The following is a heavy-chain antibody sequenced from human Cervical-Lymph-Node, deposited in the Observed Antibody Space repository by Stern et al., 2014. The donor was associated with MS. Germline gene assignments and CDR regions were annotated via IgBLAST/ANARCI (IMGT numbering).Heavy chain of an antibody. CDR3: ARADELYYYDSSAPGAFDI. CDR1: GGSISSGGYY. Sequence: QVQLQESGPGLVKPSQTLSLTCTVSGGSISSGGYYWSWIRQHPGKGLEXIGSIHYSGSTYYNPSLKSRVTISVDTSKNQFSLKLSSVTAADTAVYYCARADELYYYDSSAPGAFDIWGQGTMVTVSS. D-gene: IGHD3-22*01. V-gene: IGHV4-31*03. CDR2: IHYSGST. J-gene: IGHJ3*02.